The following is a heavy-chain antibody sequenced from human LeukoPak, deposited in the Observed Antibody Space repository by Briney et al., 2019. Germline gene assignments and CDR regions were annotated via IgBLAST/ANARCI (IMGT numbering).Heavy chain of an antibody. CDR2: INPNSGGT. V-gene: IGHV1-2*02. D-gene: IGHD6-6*01. CDR3: ATDSSSIAARHGAFDI. J-gene: IGHJ3*02. CDR1: GYTFTGYY. Sequence: ASVKVSCKASGYTFTGYYMHWVRQAPGQGLEWMGWINPNSGGTNYAQKFQGRVTMTRDTSISTAYMELSRLRSDDTAVYYCATDSSSIAARHGAFDIWGQGTMVTVSS.